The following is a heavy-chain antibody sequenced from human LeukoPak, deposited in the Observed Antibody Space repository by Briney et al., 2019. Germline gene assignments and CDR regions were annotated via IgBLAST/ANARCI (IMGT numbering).Heavy chain of an antibody. CDR2: INPSGGST. V-gene: IGHV1-46*01. Sequence: ASVKVSCKASGYTFTSYYMHWVRQAPGQGLEWMGIINPSGGSTSYAQKFQGRVTMTRDTSTSTVYMELSSLRSEDTAVYYCARGVGGYCSSTSCYIGSPWFDPWGQGTLVTVSS. CDR1: GYTFTSYY. J-gene: IGHJ5*02. D-gene: IGHD2-2*02. CDR3: ARGVGGYCSSTSCYIGSPWFDP.